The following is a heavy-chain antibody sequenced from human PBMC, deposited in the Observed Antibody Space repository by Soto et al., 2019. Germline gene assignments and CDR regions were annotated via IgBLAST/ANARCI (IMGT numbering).Heavy chain of an antibody. V-gene: IGHV4-30-4*01. CDR1: GGSISSGDYY. D-gene: IGHD2-2*01. Sequence: SETLSLTCTVSGGSISSGDYYWSWIRQPPGKGLEWIGYIYYSGSTYYNPSLKSRVTISVDTSKNQFSLKLSSVTTADTAVYYCARGVVVPAAIRPYYYGMDVWGQGTTVTVSS. CDR3: ARGVVVPAAIRPYYYGMDV. J-gene: IGHJ6*02. CDR2: IYYSGST.